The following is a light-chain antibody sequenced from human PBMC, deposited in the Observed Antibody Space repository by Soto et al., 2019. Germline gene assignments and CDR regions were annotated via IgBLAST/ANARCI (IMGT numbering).Light chain of an antibody. Sequence: EIVLTQAPVTLTLSPGDRATLSCTANQSVSSTHLAWYQQKPGRAPRLLIYAASSRENGIPDRFRGSGSGKDFTLTLSRMEPEDFAVYYCEQYDRSPYTFGQGTKLEIK. CDR3: EQYDRSPYT. J-gene: IGKJ2*01. CDR2: AAS. V-gene: IGKV3-20*01. CDR1: QSVSSTH.